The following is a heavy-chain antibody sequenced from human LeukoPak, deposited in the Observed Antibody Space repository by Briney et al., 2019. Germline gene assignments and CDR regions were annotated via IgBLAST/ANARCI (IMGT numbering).Heavy chain of an antibody. CDR1: GFSVSSYE. CDR3: ARSFCSGGYCYHFCPY. V-gene: IGHV3-48*03. J-gene: IGHJ4*02. CDR2: ISSSGTSV. Sequence: PGGSLRLSCVASGFSVSSYEMNWVRQAPGKGLEWISFISSSGTSVEYADSVKGRFSISRDNAENSVYLQMNSLRAEDAAIYYCARSFCSGGYCYHFCPYWGQGTLVSVSS. D-gene: IGHD2-15*01.